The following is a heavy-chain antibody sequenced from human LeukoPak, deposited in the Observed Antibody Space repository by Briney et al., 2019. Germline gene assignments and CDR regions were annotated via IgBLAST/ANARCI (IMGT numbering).Heavy chain of an antibody. CDR2: ISYDGSNK. CDR3: ARDNGGVVPAAITYYFDY. J-gene: IGHJ4*02. CDR1: GFTFSSYA. V-gene: IGHV3-30*01. Sequence: GGSLRLSCAASGFTFSSYAMHWVRQAPGKGLEWVAVISYDGSNKYYADSVKGRFTISRDNSKNTLYLQMNSLRAEDTAVYYCARDNGGVVPAAITYYFDYWGQGTLVTVSS. D-gene: IGHD2-2*02.